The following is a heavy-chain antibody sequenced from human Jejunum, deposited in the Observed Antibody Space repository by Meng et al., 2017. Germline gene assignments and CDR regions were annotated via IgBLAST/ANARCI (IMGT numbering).Heavy chain of an antibody. Sequence: QLPKPVPGPVRPSPPRSLPCSVSIAALSAPSWGGWVRHAPGTALDCMGQIHHTCNIKYNPSLTLRVNMPLAKPKNQSSLEVTSVPAADTAVYYCARDRLGPAIAATGWFDPWGQGTLVTVSS. CDR1: IAALSAPSW. V-gene: IGHV4-4*02. CDR2: IHHTCNI. J-gene: IGHJ5*02. D-gene: IGHD6-13*01. CDR3: ARDRLGPAIAATGWFDP.